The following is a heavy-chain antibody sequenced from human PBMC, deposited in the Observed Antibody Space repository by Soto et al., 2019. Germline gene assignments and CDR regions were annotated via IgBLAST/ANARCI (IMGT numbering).Heavy chain of an antibody. CDR2: IYHNGSP. J-gene: IGHJ4*02. D-gene: IGHD6-13*01. CDR1: GGSISSTNW. Sequence: SETLSLTCVASGGSISSTNWWTWVRQPPGKRLEWIGEIYHNGSPTYSPSLRGRATISVDKSNNQFSLRLRSVTAADTAVYYCARSFGVAAAGPFDYWGQGTLVT. CDR3: ARSFGVAAAGPFDY. V-gene: IGHV4-4*02.